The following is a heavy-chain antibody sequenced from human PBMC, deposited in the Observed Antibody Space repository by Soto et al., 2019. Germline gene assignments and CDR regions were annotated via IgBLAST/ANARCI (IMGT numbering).Heavy chain of an antibody. CDR1: GFTFSSYG. CDR3: VRDLCGISTSCHAIFDF. J-gene: IGHJ4*02. D-gene: IGHD2-2*01. CDR2: ISYDGSNK. V-gene: IGHV3-30*03. Sequence: GGSLRLSCAASGFTFSSYGMHWVRQAPGKGLEWVAVISYDGSNKYYADSVKGRFTISRDNSKKSVYLQMNSLRDEDTAVYYCVRDLCGISTSCHAIFDFWGKGTLVTVSS.